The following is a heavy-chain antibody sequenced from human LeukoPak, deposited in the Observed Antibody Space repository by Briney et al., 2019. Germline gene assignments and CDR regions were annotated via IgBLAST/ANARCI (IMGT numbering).Heavy chain of an antibody. Sequence: QSGGSLRLSCAASGFTFSSYAMSWVRQAPGKGLEWVSAISGSGGSTYYADSVKGRFTISRDNSKNTLYLQMNSLRAEDTAVYYCAREEIVLMVYAYDYWGQGTLVTVSS. D-gene: IGHD2-8*01. CDR2: ISGSGGST. CDR1: GFTFSSYA. CDR3: AREEIVLMVYAYDY. V-gene: IGHV3-23*01. J-gene: IGHJ4*02.